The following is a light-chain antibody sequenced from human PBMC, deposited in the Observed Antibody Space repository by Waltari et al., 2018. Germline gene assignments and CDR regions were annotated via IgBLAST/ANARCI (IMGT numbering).Light chain of an antibody. CDR2: DVR. Sequence: QSALTQPASVSGSPGQSITISCTGPSSDVGGYNYVSWYQQHPDKTPKLMIYDVRDRPSGVSNRFSGSKSGNTASLTISGLQTEDEADYYCTSYTTTSPLVFGTGTRVTVL. CDR1: SSDVGGYNY. J-gene: IGLJ1*01. CDR3: TSYTTTSPLV. V-gene: IGLV2-14*03.